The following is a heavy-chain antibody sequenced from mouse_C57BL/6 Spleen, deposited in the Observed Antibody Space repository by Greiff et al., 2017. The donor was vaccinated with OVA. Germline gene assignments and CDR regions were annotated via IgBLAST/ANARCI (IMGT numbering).Heavy chain of an antibody. D-gene: IGHD2-4*01. CDR2: IHPNSGST. V-gene: IGHV1-64*01. J-gene: IGHJ1*03. CDR1: GYTFTSYW. CDR3: ARWIDYDENWYFDV. Sequence: QVQLQQPGAELVKPGASVKLSCKASGYTFTSYWMHWVKQRPGQGLEWIGMIHPNSGSTNYNEKFKSKATLTVDKSSSTAYMQLSSLTSEDSAVYYCARWIDYDENWYFDVWGTGTTVTVSS.